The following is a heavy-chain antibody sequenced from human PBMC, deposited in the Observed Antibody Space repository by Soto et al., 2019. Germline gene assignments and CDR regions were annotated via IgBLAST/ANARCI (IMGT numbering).Heavy chain of an antibody. CDR3: AKNGPAYADAFDS. CDR1: GFIFASYA. Sequence: EVQLSQSGGGWVQPGGSLRLSCSASGFIFASYAMSWVRQAPGKGLEWVSVISGSAGTTDYAGSVTGRFTISRDNPKNTLYLHMNSLKGEDTDVYYCAKNGPAYADAFDSWGQGTMVTVSS. J-gene: IGHJ3*01. CDR2: ISGSAGTT. D-gene: IGHD2-8*01. V-gene: IGHV3-23*01.